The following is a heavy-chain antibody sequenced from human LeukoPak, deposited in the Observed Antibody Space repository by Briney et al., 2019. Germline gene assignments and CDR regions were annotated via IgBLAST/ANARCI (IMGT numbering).Heavy chain of an antibody. Sequence: ASVKVSCKASGYTFTSYHMHWVRQAPGQGLEWMGIINPSGGSTTYAQKFQGRVTMTSDTSTSTVYMELSSLRSDDTAVYYCARRGILTGYMFDYWGQGTLVTVSS. CDR1: GYTFTSYH. CDR2: INPSGGST. D-gene: IGHD3-9*01. CDR3: ARRGILTGYMFDY. J-gene: IGHJ4*02. V-gene: IGHV1-46*03.